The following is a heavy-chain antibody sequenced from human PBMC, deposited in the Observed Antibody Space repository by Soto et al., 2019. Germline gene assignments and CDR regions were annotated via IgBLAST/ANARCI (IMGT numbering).Heavy chain of an antibody. V-gene: IGHV4-59*01. CDR2: IYYSGST. CDR1: GGSISSYY. J-gene: IGHJ5*02. Sequence: SETLSLTCTVSGGSISSYYWSWIRQPPGKGLEWIGYIYYSGSTNYNPSLKSRVTISVDTSKNQFSLKLSSVTAADTAVYYCARNYYDSSGSGFDNWFDPWGQGTLVTVSS. D-gene: IGHD3-22*01. CDR3: ARNYYDSSGSGFDNWFDP.